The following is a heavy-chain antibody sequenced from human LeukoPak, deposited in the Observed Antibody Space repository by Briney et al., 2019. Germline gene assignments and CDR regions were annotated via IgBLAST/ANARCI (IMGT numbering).Heavy chain of an antibody. CDR1: GYSFTKYW. CDR3: ARHGVVPATDDAFDI. D-gene: IGHD2-2*01. Sequence: GESLKISCKLSGYSFTKYWIGWVRQMPGKGLEWMGIIFLGDSDTRYSPSFRGLVTFSADKSINTAYLHWSSLKASDTALYYCARHGVVPATDDAFDIWGQGTMVTVSS. J-gene: IGHJ3*02. V-gene: IGHV5-51*01. CDR2: IFLGDSDT.